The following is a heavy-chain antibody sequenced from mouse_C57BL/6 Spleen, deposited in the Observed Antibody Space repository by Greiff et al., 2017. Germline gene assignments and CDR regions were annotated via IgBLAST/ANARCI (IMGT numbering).Heavy chain of an antibody. Sequence: SVASLARPWSSVKLSCKASCYTFTSSGLSWVKQRTGQGLEWIGEIYPRSGNTYYNEKFKGKATLTADKSSSTAYMELRSLTSEDSAVYFCARRDYGYAMDYWGQGTSVTVSS. D-gene: IGHD2-4*01. V-gene: IGHV1-81*01. CDR3: ARRDYGYAMDY. CDR1: CYTFTSSG. CDR2: IYPRSGNT. J-gene: IGHJ4*01.